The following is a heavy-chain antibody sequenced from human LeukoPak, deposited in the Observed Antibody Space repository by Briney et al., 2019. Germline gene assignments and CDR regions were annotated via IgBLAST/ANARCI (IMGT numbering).Heavy chain of an antibody. J-gene: IGHJ6*02. Sequence: PGGSLRLSCAASGFTFNYAWMSWVRQAPGKGLEWVGQTVSEIDGGTTDYAAPVKGRFTISRDDSKSTLYLQMNSLKIEDTAVYYCTTDEDWNYARKDVWGQGATVTVS. D-gene: IGHD1-7*01. V-gene: IGHV3-15*04. CDR2: TVSEIDGGTT. CDR1: GFTFNYAW. CDR3: TTDEDWNYARKDV.